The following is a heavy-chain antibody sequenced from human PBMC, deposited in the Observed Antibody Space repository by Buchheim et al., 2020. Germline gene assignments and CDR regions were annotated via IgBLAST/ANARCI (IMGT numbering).Heavy chain of an antibody. D-gene: IGHD6-13*01. CDR1: GDSISSTSYY. CDR2: IYISGST. V-gene: IGHV4-61*02. J-gene: IGHJ6*02. CDR3: ARVGAVAATGRYGMDV. Sequence: QVQLQESGPGLVKPSQTLSLTCTVSGDSISSTSYYWSWIRQPAGKGLEWIGRIYISGSTNYNLSLKSRVTISLATSKNQFSVRLTSVTAADTAVYYCARVGAVAATGRYGMDVGGQGTT.